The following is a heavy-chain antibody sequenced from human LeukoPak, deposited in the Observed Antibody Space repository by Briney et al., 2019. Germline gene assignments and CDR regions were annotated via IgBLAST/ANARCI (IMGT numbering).Heavy chain of an antibody. J-gene: IGHJ4*02. CDR1: GYTFTDYY. CDR3: AREGPIVGATHLVDY. D-gene: IGHD1-26*01. CDR2: INPNSGGT. Sequence: GASVKVSCKASGYTFTDYYMHWERQAPGQGLEWMGWINPNSGGTNYAQKFQGRVTMTRDTSISTAYMELSRLRSDDTAVYYCAREGPIVGATHLVDYWGQGTLVTVSS. V-gene: IGHV1-2*02.